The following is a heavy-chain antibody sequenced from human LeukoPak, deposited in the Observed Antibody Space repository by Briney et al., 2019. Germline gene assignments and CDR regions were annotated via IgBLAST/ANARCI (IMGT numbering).Heavy chain of an antibody. CDR2: IYHSGST. CDR1: GGSISSYY. V-gene: IGHV4-59*12. CDR3: ARASYNWNYHFDY. J-gene: IGHJ4*02. Sequence: SETLSLTCTVSGGSISSYYWGWIRQPPGKGLEWIGYIYHSGSTYYNPSLKSRVTISVDRSKNQFSLKLSSVTAADTAVYYCARASYNWNYHFDYWGQGTLVTVSS. D-gene: IGHD1-7*01.